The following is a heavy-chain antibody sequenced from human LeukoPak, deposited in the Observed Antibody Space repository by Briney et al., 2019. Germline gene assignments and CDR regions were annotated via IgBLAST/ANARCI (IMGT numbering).Heavy chain of an antibody. V-gene: IGHV4-39*07. Sequence: SETLSLTCTVSGGSISTSNYYWGWIRQPPGKGLEWIGSIYHSGSTYYNPSLKSRVTISVDTSKNQFSLKLSSVTAADTAVYYCARLNLYDAFDIWGQGTMVTVSS. D-gene: IGHD1-14*01. CDR2: IYHSGST. CDR3: ARLNLYDAFDI. CDR1: GGSISTSNYY. J-gene: IGHJ3*02.